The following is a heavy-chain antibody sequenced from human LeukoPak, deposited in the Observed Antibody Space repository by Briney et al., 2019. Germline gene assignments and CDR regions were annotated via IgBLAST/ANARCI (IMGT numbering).Heavy chain of an antibody. CDR2: ISYDGSNK. CDR3: AKDIGDGLRLGELSFPDY. D-gene: IGHD3-16*02. J-gene: IGHJ4*02. Sequence: PGRSLRLSCAASGFTFSSYAMHWVRQAPGKGLEWVAVISYDGSNKYYADSVKGRFTISRDNSKNTLYLQMNSLRAEDTALYYCAKDIGDGLRLGELSFPDYWGQGTLVTVSS. CDR1: GFTFSSYA. V-gene: IGHV3-30-3*01.